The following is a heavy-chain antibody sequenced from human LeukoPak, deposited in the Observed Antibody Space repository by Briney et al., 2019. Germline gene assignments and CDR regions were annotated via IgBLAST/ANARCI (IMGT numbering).Heavy chain of an antibody. Sequence: GASVKVSCKASGGTFSSYDINWVRQATGQGLEWMGWMNPNSGNTGYAQKFQGRVTITRNTSISTAYMELSSLRSEDTAVYYCARVGSSGWLYWFDPWGQGTLVTVSS. CDR2: MNPNSGNT. CDR1: GGTFSSYD. V-gene: IGHV1-8*03. J-gene: IGHJ5*02. D-gene: IGHD6-19*01. CDR3: ARVGSSGWLYWFDP.